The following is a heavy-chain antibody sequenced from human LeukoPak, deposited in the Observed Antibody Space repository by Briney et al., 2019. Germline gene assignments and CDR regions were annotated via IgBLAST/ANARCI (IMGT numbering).Heavy chain of an antibody. J-gene: IGHJ6*03. CDR3: ARCRSGITMVRGVINYYYYMDV. CDR2: INHSGST. D-gene: IGHD3-10*01. Sequence: SETLSLTCAVYGGSFSGYYRSWIRQPPGKGLEWIGEINHSGSTNYNPSLKSRVTISVDTSKNQFSLKLSSVTAADTAVYYCARCRSGITMVRGVINYYYYMDVWGKGTTVTISS. CDR1: GGSFSGYY. V-gene: IGHV4-34*01.